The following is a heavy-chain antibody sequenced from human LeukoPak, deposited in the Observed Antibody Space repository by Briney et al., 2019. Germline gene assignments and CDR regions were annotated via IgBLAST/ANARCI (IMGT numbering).Heavy chain of an antibody. D-gene: IGHD3-22*01. CDR1: GGSISSSHYY. Sequence: PSETLSLTCTVSGGSISSSHYYWGWIRQPPGKGLEWIGNIYYSGTTYYNPSLKSRVTISVDTSKNQFSLKLSSVTAADTAVYYCARGPVSYDSRLLEDWGQGTLVTVSS. CDR2: IYYSGTT. V-gene: IGHV4-39*01. J-gene: IGHJ4*02. CDR3: ARGPVSYDSRLLED.